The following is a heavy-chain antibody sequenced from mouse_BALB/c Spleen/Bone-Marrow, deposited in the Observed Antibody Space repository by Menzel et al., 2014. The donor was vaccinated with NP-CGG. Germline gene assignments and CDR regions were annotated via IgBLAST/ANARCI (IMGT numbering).Heavy chain of an antibody. J-gene: IGHJ2*01. CDR1: GYTFTSYY. V-gene: IGHV1S81*02. CDR2: INPSNGGT. D-gene: IGHD2-4*01. CDR3: TREAYYDYDYFDY. Sequence: GQLQQSGPELVNPGASVKLSCKASGYTFTSYYMYWVKQRPGQGLEWIGGINPSNGGTNFNEKFKSKATLTVDKSSSTAYMQLSSLTSEDSAVYYCTREAYYDYDYFDYRRQGTT.